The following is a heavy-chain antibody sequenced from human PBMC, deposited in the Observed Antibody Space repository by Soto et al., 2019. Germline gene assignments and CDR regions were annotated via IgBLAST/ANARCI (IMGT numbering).Heavy chain of an antibody. Sequence: GASVAVCCAACGDSFASSGSSWVRQAPGQGLEWMGWISAYNGNTNYAQKLQGRVTMTTDTSTSTAYMELRSLRSDDTAVYYCARRSGSGWLHGGYYYYYIDVWGKGTTVTVSS. CDR3: ARRSGSGWLHGGYYYYYIDV. CDR1: GDSFASSG. D-gene: IGHD6-19*01. CDR2: ISAYNGNT. J-gene: IGHJ6*03. V-gene: IGHV1-18*01.